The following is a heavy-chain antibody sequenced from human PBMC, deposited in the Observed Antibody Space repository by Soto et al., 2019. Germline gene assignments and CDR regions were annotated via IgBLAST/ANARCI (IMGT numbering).Heavy chain of an antibody. V-gene: IGHV4-34*01. J-gene: IGHJ4*02. CDR2: INHSGST. Sequence: SETLSLTCAVYGGSFSGYYWSWIRQPPGKGLEWIGEINHSGSTNYNPSLKSRVTISVDTSKNQFSLKLSSVTAADTAVYYCARAPYYDSSGYYYVWGQGTLVTVSS. CDR1: GGSFSGYY. D-gene: IGHD3-22*01. CDR3: ARAPYYDSSGYYYV.